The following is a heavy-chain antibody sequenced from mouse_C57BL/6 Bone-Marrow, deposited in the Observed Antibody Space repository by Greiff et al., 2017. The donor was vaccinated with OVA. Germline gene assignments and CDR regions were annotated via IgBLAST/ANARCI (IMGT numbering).Heavy chain of an antibody. V-gene: IGHV7-1*01. J-gene: IGHJ1*03. CDR1: GFTFSDFY. CDR3: ARDVSEWYFDV. CDR2: SRNKAIDFTT. Sequence: EVKVVGSGGGLVQSGRSLRLSCATSGFTFSDFYMAWVRQAPGKGLEWIAASRNKAIDFTTEYSASVKGRFIVSRDTTQSILYHQMHARRTEDAAICYCARDVSEWYFDVWGTGTTVTVSS.